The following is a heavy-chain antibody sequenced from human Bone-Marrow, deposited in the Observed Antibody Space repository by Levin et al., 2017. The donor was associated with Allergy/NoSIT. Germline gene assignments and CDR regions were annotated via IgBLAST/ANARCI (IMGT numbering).Heavy chain of an antibody. CDR1: GYTFTSYD. CDR2: MNPNSGNT. Sequence: KRGESLKISCKASGYTFTSYDINWVRQATGQGLEWMGWMNPNSGNTGYAQKFQGRVTMTRNTSISTAYMELSSLRSEDTAVYYCARVGWIQLWLHNNWFDPWGQGTLVTVSS. D-gene: IGHD5-18*01. J-gene: IGHJ5*02. CDR3: ARVGWIQLWLHNNWFDP. V-gene: IGHV1-8*01.